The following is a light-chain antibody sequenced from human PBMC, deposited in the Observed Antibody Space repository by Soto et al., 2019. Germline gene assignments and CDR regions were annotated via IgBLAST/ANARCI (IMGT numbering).Light chain of an antibody. CDR1: QSVSSSS. J-gene: IGKJ2*01. V-gene: IGKV3-20*01. CDR3: QHYGSSPPQYT. Sequence: EIVLTQSPGTLSLSPGERATLSCRASQSVSSSSLAWYQHKPGQAPRLLIYDAFSRATDIPDRFSGSGSGTDFTLTISRLEPEDFAVYYCQHYGSSPPQYTFGQGTKLEI. CDR2: DAF.